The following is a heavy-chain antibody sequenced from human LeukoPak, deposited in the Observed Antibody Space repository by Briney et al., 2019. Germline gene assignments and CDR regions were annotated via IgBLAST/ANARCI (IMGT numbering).Heavy chain of an antibody. CDR2: IYYSGST. J-gene: IGHJ3*02. CDR1: GGSISSSSYY. CDR3: ASGRLLSAFDI. V-gene: IGHV4-39*07. Sequence: SETLSLTCAVSGGSISSSSYYWGWIRQPPGKGLEWIGRIYYSGSTYYNPSLKSRVTISVDTSKNQFSLKLSSVTAADTAVYYCASGRLLSAFDIWGQGTMVTVSS. D-gene: IGHD3-22*01.